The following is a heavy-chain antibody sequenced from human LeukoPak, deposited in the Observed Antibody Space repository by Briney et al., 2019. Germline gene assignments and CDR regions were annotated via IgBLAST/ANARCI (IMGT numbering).Heavy chain of an antibody. J-gene: IGHJ4*02. D-gene: IGHD2-2*02. V-gene: IGHV1-2*02. Sequence: ASVKVSRKASGYTFTGYYMHWVRQAPGQGLEWMGWINPNSGGTNYAQKFQGRVTMTRDTSISTAYMELSRLRSDDTAVYYCAREVAGYCSSTSCYIDYWGQGTLVTVSS. CDR2: INPNSGGT. CDR3: AREVAGYCSSTSCYIDY. CDR1: GYTFTGYY.